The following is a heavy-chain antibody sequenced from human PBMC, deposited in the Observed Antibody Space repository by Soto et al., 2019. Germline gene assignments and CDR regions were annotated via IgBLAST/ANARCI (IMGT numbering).Heavy chain of an antibody. CDR1: GGSVSSGSYY. Sequence: VSGGSVSSGSYYWGWIRQAPGKGLEWIVSTYYSAGTYYNPSLKSRVTTSLDASKNQFSLTVTSVTAADTAIYYCARHASRGYSSSWYFEDWGQGTPVTVSS. CDR2: TYYSAGT. V-gene: IGHV4-39*01. CDR3: ARHASRGYSSSWYFED. D-gene: IGHD6-13*01. J-gene: IGHJ4*02.